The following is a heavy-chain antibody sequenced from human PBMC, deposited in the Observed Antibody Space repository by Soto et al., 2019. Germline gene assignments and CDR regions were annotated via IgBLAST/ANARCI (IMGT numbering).Heavy chain of an antibody. D-gene: IGHD3-10*01. CDR2: INHSGST. Sequence: ASETLSLTCAVYGGSFSGYYWSWIRQPPGKGLEWIGEINHSGSTNYNPSLKSRVTISVDTSKNQFSLKLSSVTAADTAVYYCARGGPNYYGSGSFSNWFDPWGQGTLVTVSS. J-gene: IGHJ5*02. CDR3: ARGGPNYYGSGSFSNWFDP. CDR1: GGSFSGYY. V-gene: IGHV4-34*01.